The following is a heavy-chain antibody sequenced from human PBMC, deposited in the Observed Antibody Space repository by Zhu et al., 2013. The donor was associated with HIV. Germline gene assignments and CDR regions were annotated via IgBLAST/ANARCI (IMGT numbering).Heavy chain of an antibody. Sequence: EVQLVESGGGLIQPGGSLRLSCAASGFTVSSNYMSWVRQAPGKGLEWVSVIYSGGSTYYADSVKGRFTISRDNSKNTLYLQMNSLRAEDTAVYYCARKVGATTGAFDIWGQGTMVTVSS. CDR2: IYSGGST. V-gene: IGHV3-53*01. CDR1: GFTVSSNY. CDR3: ARKVGATTGAFDI. D-gene: IGHD1-26*01. J-gene: IGHJ3*02.